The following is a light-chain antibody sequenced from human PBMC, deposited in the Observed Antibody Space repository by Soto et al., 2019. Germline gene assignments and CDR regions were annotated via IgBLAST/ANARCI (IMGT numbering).Light chain of an antibody. V-gene: IGKV1-39*01. Sequence: DIQMTQSPSSLSASVGDRITITCRASQSISRYLNWYQHKPGKAPKLLINAASSLERGVPSRFSGGGSGTDFTLNISSLQPDEFATYYCQRNYRATPWTFGQGTKVEVK. CDR2: AAS. CDR1: QSISRY. CDR3: QRNYRATPWT. J-gene: IGKJ1*01.